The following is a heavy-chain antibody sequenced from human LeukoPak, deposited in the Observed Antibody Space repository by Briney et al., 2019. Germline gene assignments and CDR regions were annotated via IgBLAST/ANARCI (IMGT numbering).Heavy chain of an antibody. Sequence: ASVTVSCKASGYIFTNFNINRVRHATGQGLEWMGWMDPKSGNTGYAQKFQGRVTFTRDTSISTAYMEVKSLRSEDTAVYYCARWTNYDSSGEFDFWGQGTLVTVSS. J-gene: IGHJ4*02. CDR3: ARWTNYDSSGEFDF. V-gene: IGHV1-8*03. CDR2: MDPKSGNT. D-gene: IGHD3-22*01. CDR1: GYIFTNFN.